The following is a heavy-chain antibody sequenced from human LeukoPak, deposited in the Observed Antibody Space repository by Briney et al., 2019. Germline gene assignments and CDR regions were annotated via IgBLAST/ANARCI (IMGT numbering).Heavy chain of an antibody. CDR3: ASGKLRYFDWLDNPGNWFDP. J-gene: IGHJ5*02. D-gene: IGHD3-9*01. CDR2: INTNTGNP. V-gene: IGHV7-4-1*02. Sequence: ASVKVSCKASGYTFTSYAMNWVRQAPGQGLEWMGWINTNTGNPTYAQGFTGRLVFSLDTSVSTAYLQISSLKAEDTAVYYCASGKLRYFDWLDNPGNWFDPWGQGTLVTVSS. CDR1: GYTFTSYA.